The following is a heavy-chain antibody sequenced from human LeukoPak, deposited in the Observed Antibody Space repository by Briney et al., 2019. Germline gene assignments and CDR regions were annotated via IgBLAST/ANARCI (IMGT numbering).Heavy chain of an antibody. Sequence: GGSLRLSCAATEFTFSRYTMSWVRQAPGKGLEWISFITGSSTYIYYSDSVRGRFTISRDNAKNSLYLQMSSLRAEDSAVYYCARANDYIDYWGQGVLVAVSS. J-gene: IGHJ4*02. D-gene: IGHD3-16*01. CDR2: ITGSSTYI. CDR1: EFTFSRYT. V-gene: IGHV3-21*01. CDR3: ARANDYIDY.